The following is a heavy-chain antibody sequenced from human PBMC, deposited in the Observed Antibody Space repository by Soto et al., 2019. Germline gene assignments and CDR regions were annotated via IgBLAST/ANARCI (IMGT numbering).Heavy chain of an antibody. CDR2: IGTAGDT. J-gene: IGHJ4*02. CDR3: AKSQEIGTHFFDS. D-gene: IGHD6-13*01. Sequence: GGSLRLSCEASGFTFSGFDMHWVRQPTGEGLEWVSSIGTAGDTYYAVSVKGRFTISRDNAKNSLSLQMNSLRAGDMAVYFCAKSQEIGTHFFDSWGQGTQVTVSS. CDR1: GFTFSGFD. V-gene: IGHV3-13*01.